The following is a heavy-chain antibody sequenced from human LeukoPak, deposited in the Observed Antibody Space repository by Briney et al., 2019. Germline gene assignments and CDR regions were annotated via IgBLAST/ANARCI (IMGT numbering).Heavy chain of an antibody. CDR1: GFTFSSYA. J-gene: IGHJ4*02. D-gene: IGHD4-11*01. CDR2: ISGSGDST. Sequence: GGSLRLSCAASGFTFSSYAVSWVRQAPGKGLEWVSAISGSGDSTYYADSVKGRFTISRDNAKNSLYLQMNSLRAEDTAVYYCARDRGPYSNYDVSLYWGQGTLVTVSS. CDR3: ARDRGPYSNYDVSLY. V-gene: IGHV3-23*01.